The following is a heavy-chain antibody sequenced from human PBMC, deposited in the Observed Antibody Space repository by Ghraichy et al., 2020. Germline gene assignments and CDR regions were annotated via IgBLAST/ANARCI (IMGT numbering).Heavy chain of an antibody. CDR2: IRNKPNSYST. V-gene: IGHV3-72*01. CDR3: TRALPSGSRRYDY. Sequence: GGSLRLSCAASGFIFSDYYMDWVRQAPGKGLEWVGRIRNKPNSYSTEYAASVKGRFTISRDDSNDSVYLQMNSLKTEDTAVYYCTRALPSGSRRYDYWGQGTLVTVSS. J-gene: IGHJ4*02. D-gene: IGHD1-26*01. CDR1: GFIFSDYY.